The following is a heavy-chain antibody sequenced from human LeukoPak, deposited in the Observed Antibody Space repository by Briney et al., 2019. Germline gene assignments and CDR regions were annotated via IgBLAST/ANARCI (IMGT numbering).Heavy chain of an antibody. CDR1: GGSISTNNW. Sequence: SETLSLTCAISGGSISTNNWWSWVRQTPGKGLEWIGEIFYSGLTNYDTSLRSRVSISVDTSKNQFSLKLNSVTAADTAVYYCARSRFRAAGKGFDPWGQGTLVTVSS. D-gene: IGHD6-13*01. V-gene: IGHV4-4*02. CDR3: ARSRFRAAGKGFDP. J-gene: IGHJ5*02. CDR2: IFYSGLT.